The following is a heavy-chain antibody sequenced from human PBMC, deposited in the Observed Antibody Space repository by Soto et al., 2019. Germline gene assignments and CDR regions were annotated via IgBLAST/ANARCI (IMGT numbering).Heavy chain of an antibody. CDR1: GGSISAYY. J-gene: IGHJ4*02. Sequence: SETLSLTCTVSGGSISAYYWNWVRQPPGKGLEWIGNIYYTGSTNHNSSLKSRLTMSVDTSKNQFSLNLSSVTAADTAVYYCARPSVAGTWGPFDYWGQGTLVTVSS. D-gene: IGHD6-19*01. CDR2: IYYTGST. CDR3: ARPSVAGTWGPFDY. V-gene: IGHV4-59*01.